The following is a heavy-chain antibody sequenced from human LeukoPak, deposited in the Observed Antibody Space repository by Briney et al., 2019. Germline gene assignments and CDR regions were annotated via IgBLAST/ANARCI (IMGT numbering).Heavy chain of an antibody. Sequence: GGSLRLSCAASGFTFSSYEMNWVRQAPGKGLEWASYISYSGSTMSYADSVKGRFTISRDNAKNSLYLQMNSLRAEDTAVYYCARGPGYIWGQGTMVTVSS. J-gene: IGHJ3*02. CDR1: GFTFSSYE. CDR2: ISYSGSTM. V-gene: IGHV3-48*03. CDR3: ARGPGYI.